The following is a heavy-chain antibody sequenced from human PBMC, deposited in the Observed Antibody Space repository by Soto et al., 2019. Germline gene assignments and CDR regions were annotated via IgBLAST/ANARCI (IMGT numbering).Heavy chain of an antibody. CDR2: IKQDGSEK. J-gene: IGHJ3*02. D-gene: IGHD3-22*01. V-gene: IGHV3-7*01. CDR3: AKSYYDSSGYYFIDAFDI. CDR1: GFTFSSYW. Sequence: GGSLRLSCAASGFTFSSYWMSWVRQAPGKGLEWVANIKQDGSEKYYVDSVKGRFTISRDNAKNSLYLQMNSLRAEDTAVYYCAKSYYDSSGYYFIDAFDIWGQGTMVTVSS.